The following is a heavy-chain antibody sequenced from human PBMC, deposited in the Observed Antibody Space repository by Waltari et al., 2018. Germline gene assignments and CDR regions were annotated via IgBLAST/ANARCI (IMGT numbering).Heavy chain of an antibody. Sequence: QLQLQESGPGLVKPSETLSLTCTVSGGSISSSSYYWGWIRQPPGKGLEWIGSIYYSGCTYYNPSLKSRVTISVDTSKNQFSLKLSSVTAADTAVYYCARIPKYYDFPQWGQGTLVTVSS. CDR3: ARIPKYYDFPQ. J-gene: IGHJ4*02. V-gene: IGHV4-39*07. CDR2: IYYSGCT. D-gene: IGHD3-3*01. CDR1: GGSISSSSYY.